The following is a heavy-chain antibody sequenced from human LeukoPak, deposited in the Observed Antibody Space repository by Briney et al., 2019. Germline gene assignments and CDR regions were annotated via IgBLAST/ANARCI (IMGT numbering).Heavy chain of an antibody. J-gene: IGHJ4*02. D-gene: IGHD3-22*01. CDR1: GFTFSSYA. CDR2: IPYDGSNK. CDR3: ARGPNYYDGGGYFDY. V-gene: IGHV3-30-3*01. Sequence: GGSLRLSCAASGFTFSSYAMHWVRQAPGKGLEWVAVIPYDGSNKYYADSVKGRFTISRDNSKNTLYLQMNSLRAEDTAVYYCARGPNYYDGGGYFDYWGQGTLVTVSS.